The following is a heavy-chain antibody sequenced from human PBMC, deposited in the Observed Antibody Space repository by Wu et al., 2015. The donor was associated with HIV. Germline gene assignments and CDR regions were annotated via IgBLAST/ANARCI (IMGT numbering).Heavy chain of an antibody. V-gene: IGHV1-69*05. CDR3: ASTPHRVNYGYYFSTN. D-gene: IGHD2/OR15-2a*01. Sequence: QVQLVQSGAEVKKPGSSVKVSCKASGGTFSSYAISWVRQAPGQGLEWMGGIIPIFGTANYAQKFQGRVTITTDESTSTAYMELSSLRSEGTAVYYCASTPHRVNYGYYFSTNWGQGTLVTVSS. J-gene: IGHJ4*02. CDR1: GGTFSSYA. CDR2: IIPIFGTA.